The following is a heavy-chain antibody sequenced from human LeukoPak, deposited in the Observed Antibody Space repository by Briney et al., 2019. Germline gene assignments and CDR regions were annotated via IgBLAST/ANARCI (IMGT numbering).Heavy chain of an antibody. D-gene: IGHD6-19*01. CDR2: INPNSGGT. CDR3: ARARMAWLDDAFDI. V-gene: IGHV1-2*02. J-gene: IGHJ3*02. CDR1: GYTFTGYY. Sequence: ASVKVSCKASGYTFTGYYMHWVRQAPGQGFEGRGWINPNSGGTNYAQKFQGRVTMTRDTSISTAYMELSRLRSDDTAVYYCARARMAWLDDAFDIWGQGTMVTVSS.